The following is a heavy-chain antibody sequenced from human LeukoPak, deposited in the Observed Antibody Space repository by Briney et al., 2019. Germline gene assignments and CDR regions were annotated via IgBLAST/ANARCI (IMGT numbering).Heavy chain of an antibody. CDR1: GYTFTGYY. V-gene: IGHV1-2*02. D-gene: IGHD5-18*01. Sequence: GASVKVSCKASGYTFTGYYMHWVRQAPGQGLEWMGWINPNSGGTNYAQKFQGRVTMTRDTSISTAYMELSRLRSDDTAVYYCARDQRYSYGYYYYYYMDVWGKGTTVTVSS. J-gene: IGHJ6*03. CDR3: ARDQRYSYGYYYYYYMDV. CDR2: INPNSGGT.